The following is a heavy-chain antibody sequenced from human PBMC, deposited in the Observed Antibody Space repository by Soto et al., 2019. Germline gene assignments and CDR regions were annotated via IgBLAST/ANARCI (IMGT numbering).Heavy chain of an antibody. D-gene: IGHD4-17*01. Sequence: SETLSLTCAVYGGSFSGYYWSWIRQPPGKGLEWIGEINHSGSTNYNPSLKSRVTISVDTSKNQFSLKLSSVTAAETAVYYCASGGDYEGWGQGTLVNVSS. V-gene: IGHV4-34*01. CDR1: GGSFSGYY. CDR3: ASGGDYEG. J-gene: IGHJ4*02. CDR2: INHSGST.